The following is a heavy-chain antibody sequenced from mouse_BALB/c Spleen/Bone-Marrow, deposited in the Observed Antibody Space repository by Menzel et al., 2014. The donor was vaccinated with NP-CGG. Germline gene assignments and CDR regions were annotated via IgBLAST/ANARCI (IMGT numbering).Heavy chain of an antibody. J-gene: IGHJ1*01. Sequence: DVQLQESGHDLVKPSQSLSLTCTVTSYSITSGYSWHWIRQFPGNKLEWMGYIHHSGSTNYNPSLRSRISITRDTSKNQFFLHLNSVTTEDTATYYCTSYGNYWYFDVWGAGTTVTVSS. V-gene: IGHV3-1*02. CDR1: SYSITSGYS. CDR2: IHHSGST. CDR3: TSYGNYWYFDV. D-gene: IGHD2-1*01.